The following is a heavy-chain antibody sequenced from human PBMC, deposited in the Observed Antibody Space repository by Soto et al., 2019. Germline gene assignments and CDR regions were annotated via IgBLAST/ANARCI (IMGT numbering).Heavy chain of an antibody. J-gene: IGHJ4*02. D-gene: IGHD5-18*01. V-gene: IGHV3-23*01. CDR1: GFTFSNYA. CDR2: LSGSGSST. Sequence: EVQLLESGGGLVQPGGSLRLSCTASGFTFSNYAMNWVRQAPGTGLEWVSTLSGSGSSTYYADSVKGGFTISRDNSNNRLYRQMNNLRAEDTAIYYCAKVPLQSQLFDYWGQGTLITVST. CDR3: AKVPLQSQLFDY.